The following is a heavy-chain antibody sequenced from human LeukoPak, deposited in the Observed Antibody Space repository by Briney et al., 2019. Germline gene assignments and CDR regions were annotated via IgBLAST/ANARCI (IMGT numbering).Heavy chain of an antibody. Sequence: PSETLSLTCTVSGYSISSGYYWGWIRQPPGKGLEWIGSIYHSGSTYYNPSLKSRVTISVDTSKNQFSLNLSSVTAADTAVYYCARGKKYNNGWPYFDFWGQGTLVSVSS. D-gene: IGHD6-19*01. CDR1: GYSISSGYY. V-gene: IGHV4-38-2*02. CDR3: ARGKKYNNGWPYFDF. CDR2: IYHSGST. J-gene: IGHJ4*02.